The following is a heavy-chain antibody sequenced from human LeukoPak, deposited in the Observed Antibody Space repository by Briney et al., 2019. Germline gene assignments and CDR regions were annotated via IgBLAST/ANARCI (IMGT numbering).Heavy chain of an antibody. CDR1: GGTFSSYA. Sequence: GASVKVSCMASGGTFSSYAISWVRQAPGQGLEWMGGIIPIFGTANYAQKFQGRVTITADESTSTAYMELSSLRSEDTAVYYCAAAYAGVAEGAFDIWGQGTMVTVSS. V-gene: IGHV1-69*01. CDR3: AAAYAGVAEGAFDI. D-gene: IGHD3-16*01. CDR2: IIPIFGTA. J-gene: IGHJ3*02.